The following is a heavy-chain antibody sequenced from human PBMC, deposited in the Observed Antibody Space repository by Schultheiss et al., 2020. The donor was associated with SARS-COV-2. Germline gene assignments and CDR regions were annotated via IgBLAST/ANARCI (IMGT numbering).Heavy chain of an antibody. Sequence: GGSLRLSCAASGFTFSSYAMHWVRQAPGKGLEWVSSISSSSSTIYYADSVKGRFTISRDNAKNTLYLQMNSLRVEDTAVYYCAREETYYYGRDDAFDIWGQGTMVTVSS. CDR3: AREETYYYGRDDAFDI. J-gene: IGHJ3*02. D-gene: IGHD3-10*01. CDR2: ISSSSSTI. V-gene: IGHV3-48*04. CDR1: GFTFSSYA.